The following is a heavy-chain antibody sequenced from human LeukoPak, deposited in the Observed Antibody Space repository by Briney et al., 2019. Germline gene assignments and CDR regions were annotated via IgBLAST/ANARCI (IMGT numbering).Heavy chain of an antibody. V-gene: IGHV4-30-4*01. CDR1: GGSISSGDYY. J-gene: IGHJ3*02. CDR2: IYYSGST. CDR3: ARRNYHDSSGYYYRGAFDI. D-gene: IGHD3-22*01. Sequence: PSETLSLTCTVSGGSISSGDYYWSWIRQPPGKGLEWIGYIYYSGSTYYNPSLKSRVTISVDTSKNQFSLKLSSVTAADTAVYYCARRNYHDSSGYYYRGAFDIWGQGTMVTVSS.